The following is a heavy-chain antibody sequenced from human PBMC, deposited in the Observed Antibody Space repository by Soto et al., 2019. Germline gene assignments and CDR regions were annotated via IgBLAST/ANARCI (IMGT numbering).Heavy chain of an antibody. D-gene: IGHD1-7*01. Sequence: EVQLAESGGGMVQPGGSLRLSCVAPGFTFISYDLHWVRQAPGKGLDYVSSISSNGGTTYYGNSVKGRFTISRDNSKNTLYLQMGSLRAEDMAVYYCVRRVSGNYDYWGQGTLVTVSS. J-gene: IGHJ4*02. CDR3: VRRVSGNYDY. CDR1: GFTFISYD. V-gene: IGHV3-64*01. CDR2: ISSNGGTT.